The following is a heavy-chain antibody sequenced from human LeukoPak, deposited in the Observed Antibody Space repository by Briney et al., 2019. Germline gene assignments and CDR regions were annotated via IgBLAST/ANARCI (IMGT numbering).Heavy chain of an antibody. D-gene: IGHD3-10*01. Sequence: ASVKVSCKASGYTFTNYAIHWVRQAPGQGLEWMGWINAGNGNTRYSQKVQDRVTITRDTSANTVYMELSSLRSEDTAVYFCARGLLWFGELSPLGYWGQGTLVTVSS. J-gene: IGHJ4*02. CDR3: ARGLLWFGELSPLGY. V-gene: IGHV1-3*01. CDR2: INAGNGNT. CDR1: GYTFTNYA.